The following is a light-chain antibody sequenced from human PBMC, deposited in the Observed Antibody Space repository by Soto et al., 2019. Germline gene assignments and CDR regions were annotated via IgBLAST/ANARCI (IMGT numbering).Light chain of an antibody. CDR3: QQYDRSPWT. CDR1: PSLGRPH. J-gene: IGKJ1*01. Sequence: ETVLTQSPGTLSLSLGERATLSCRSSPSLGRPHLAWYQQKPVQAPILLIYGASSRATGIPDRFSGSGSGTDFTLTISRLEPEDLAVYYCQQYDRSPWTFGQGTQVELK. CDR2: GAS. V-gene: IGKV3-20*01.